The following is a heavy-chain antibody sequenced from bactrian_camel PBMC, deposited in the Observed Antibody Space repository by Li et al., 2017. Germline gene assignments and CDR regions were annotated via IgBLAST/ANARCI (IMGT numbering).Heavy chain of an antibody. CDR2: IDSEGST. CDR3: AADEYSDGTFMERPWYRATEYNA. D-gene: IGHD1*01. J-gene: IGHJ6*01. CDR1: GYTVSSYC. V-gene: IGHV3S26*01. Sequence: HVQLVESGGGSVQARGSLRLSCAASGYTVSSYCMAWFRQAPGKEREGVAAIDSEGSTSYAESVQGRFTISKDNAKNTLYLEMDNLNPEDAAMYYCAADEYSDGTFMERPWYRATEYNAWGQGTQVTVS.